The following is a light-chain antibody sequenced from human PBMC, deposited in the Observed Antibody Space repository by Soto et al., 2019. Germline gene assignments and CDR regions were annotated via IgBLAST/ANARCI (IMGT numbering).Light chain of an antibody. V-gene: IGLV2-14*01. CDR3: SSYTSSGTYV. Sequence: QSALTQPASLSGSPGQSITISCTGTNSDVGGYEFVSWYQQHPDNAPQLIIYDVSDRPSGESSRFSGSKSANTASLTISGLQAEDEADYYCSSYTSSGTYVFGTGTKVTVL. J-gene: IGLJ1*01. CDR1: NSDVGGYEF. CDR2: DVS.